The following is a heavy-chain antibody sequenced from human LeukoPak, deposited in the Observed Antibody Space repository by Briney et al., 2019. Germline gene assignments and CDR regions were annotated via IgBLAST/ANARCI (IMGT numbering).Heavy chain of an antibody. CDR2: IYHSGST. Sequence: SQTLSLTCAVSGGSISSCGYSWSWIRQPPGKGLEWIGYIYHSGSTYYNPSLKSRVTISVDRSKNQFSLKLSSVTAADTAVYYCARGIEYSSSSGAFDIWGQGTMVTVSS. CDR1: GGSISSCGYS. V-gene: IGHV4-30-2*01. D-gene: IGHD6-6*01. J-gene: IGHJ3*02. CDR3: ARGIEYSSSSGAFDI.